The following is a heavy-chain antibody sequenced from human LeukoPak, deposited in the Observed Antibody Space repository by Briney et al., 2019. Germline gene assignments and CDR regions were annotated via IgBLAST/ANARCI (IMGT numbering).Heavy chain of an antibody. J-gene: IGHJ4*02. CDR3: ATGFIMITFGGVIVTSDY. CDR1: GYTLTELS. Sequence: ASVKVSCKVSGYTLTELSMHWVRQAPGKGLEWMGGFDPEDGETIYAQKFQGRVTMTEDTSTDTAYVELSSLRSEDTAVYYCATGFIMITFGGVIVTSDYWGQGTLVTVSS. D-gene: IGHD3-16*02. V-gene: IGHV1-24*01. CDR2: FDPEDGET.